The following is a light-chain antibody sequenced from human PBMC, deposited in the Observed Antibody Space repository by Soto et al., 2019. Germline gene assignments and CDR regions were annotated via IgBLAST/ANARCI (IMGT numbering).Light chain of an antibody. V-gene: IGKV3-11*01. CDR2: DAS. CDR3: QQRSNWPVT. Sequence: EIGLTQSQATLSLAAAERATLSFRASQSVSSYLAWYQQKPGQAPRLLIYDASNRATGIPARFSGSGSGTDFTLTISSLEPEDFAVYYCQQRSNWPVTFGQGTRLEIK. J-gene: IGKJ5*01. CDR1: QSVSSY.